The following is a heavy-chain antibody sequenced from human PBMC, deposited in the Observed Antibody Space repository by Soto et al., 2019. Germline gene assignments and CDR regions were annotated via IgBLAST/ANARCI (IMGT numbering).Heavy chain of an antibody. CDR2: IFTGGST. Sequence: EVQLVESGGGLVQPGGSLRLSCAASGFTVSSNYMSWVRQAPGKGLEWVSVIFTGGSTYYADSVKGRFTISRHSSKNTVYLQMNSLRAEDTVVYYCARDRYSSGWLDAFDIWGQGTMVTVSS. CDR3: ARDRYSSGWLDAFDI. J-gene: IGHJ3*02. CDR1: GFTVSSNY. V-gene: IGHV3-53*04. D-gene: IGHD6-19*01.